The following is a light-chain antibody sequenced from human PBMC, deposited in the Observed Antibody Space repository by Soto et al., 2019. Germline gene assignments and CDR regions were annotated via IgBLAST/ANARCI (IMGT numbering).Light chain of an antibody. J-gene: IGKJ1*01. CDR3: QQRSATWT. CDR1: QSVSNY. V-gene: IGKV3-11*01. CDR2: GAS. Sequence: EIVLTQSPATLSLSPGEGATVSCRTSQSVSNYLAWYQQKPGQAPTLLIYGASNRATGIPARFSGSGSGTDFTLTISSLQPEDFAVYYCQQRSATWTFGQGTK.